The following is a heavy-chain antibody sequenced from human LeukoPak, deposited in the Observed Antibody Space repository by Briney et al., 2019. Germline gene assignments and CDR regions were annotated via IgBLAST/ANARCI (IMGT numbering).Heavy chain of an antibody. CDR3: ARGPGDYYAVDTINWFDP. CDR1: GYSISSGYF. D-gene: IGHD3-10*01. Sequence: SETLSLTCTVSGYSISSGYFWGWIRQPPGKGLECIGTIYHSGSTYYNPSLKSRVTISVDTSKNQFSLKLNSVTAADTAVYYCARGPGDYYAVDTINWFDPWGQGTLVTVSS. J-gene: IGHJ5*02. CDR2: IYHSGST. V-gene: IGHV4-38-2*02.